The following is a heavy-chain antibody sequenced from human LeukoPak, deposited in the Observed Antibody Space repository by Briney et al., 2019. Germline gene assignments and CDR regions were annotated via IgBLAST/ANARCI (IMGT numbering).Heavy chain of an antibody. D-gene: IGHD5-12*01. CDR1: GYTFTGYY. J-gene: IGHJ4*02. Sequence: ASVTVSCKASGYTFTGYYMHWVRQAPGQGLEWMGWINPNSGGTNYAQKFRGRVTMTRDTSISTAYMELSRLRSDDTAVYYCARNRFPSGYDHKLGYFDYWGQGTLVTVSP. V-gene: IGHV1-2*02. CDR2: INPNSGGT. CDR3: ARNRFPSGYDHKLGYFDY.